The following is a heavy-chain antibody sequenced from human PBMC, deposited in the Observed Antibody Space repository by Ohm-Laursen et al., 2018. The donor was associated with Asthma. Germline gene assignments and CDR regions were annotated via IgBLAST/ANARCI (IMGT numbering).Heavy chain of an antibody. J-gene: IGHJ6*02. CDR1: GYTFSRYS. CDR2: ISGSGSTT. CDR3: AREWGGMDV. V-gene: IGHV3-48*04. Sequence: SLRLSCSASGYTFSRYSIHWIRQAPGKGLEWISYISGSGSTTYNGDSVKGRFTISRDNAKNSLYLQMNNLRAEDAAIYYCAREWGGMDVWGPGTTVTVSS. D-gene: IGHD3-16*01.